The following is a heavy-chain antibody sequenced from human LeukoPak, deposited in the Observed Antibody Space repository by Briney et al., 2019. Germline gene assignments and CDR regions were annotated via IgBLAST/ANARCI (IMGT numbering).Heavy chain of an antibody. CDR1: GFTVSSNY. V-gene: IGHV3-30*03. D-gene: IGHD3-10*01. CDR2: ISNDGSKK. Sequence: PGGSLRLSCAASGFTVSSNYMSWVRQAPGKGLEWVAVISNDGSKKKYGDSVKGRFTISRDNAKNSVYLLLNSLTPEDTAVYYCASFYGSGSYVDYWGQGTLVTVSS. CDR3: ASFYGSGSYVDY. J-gene: IGHJ4*02.